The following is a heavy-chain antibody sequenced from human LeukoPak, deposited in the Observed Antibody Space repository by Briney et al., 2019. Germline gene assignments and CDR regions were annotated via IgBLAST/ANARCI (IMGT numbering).Heavy chain of an antibody. J-gene: IGHJ6*03. D-gene: IGHD3-22*01. V-gene: IGHV4-38-2*02. CDR3: ARTSSGYPYYYYYMDV. Sequence: PSETLSLTCTVSGYSISSGYYWGWIRQPPGKGLEWIGSIYHSGSTYYNPSLKSRVTISVDTSKNQFSLKLNSVTAADTAVYYCARTSSGYPYYYYYMDVWGKGTTVTVSS. CDR2: IYHSGST. CDR1: GYSISSGYY.